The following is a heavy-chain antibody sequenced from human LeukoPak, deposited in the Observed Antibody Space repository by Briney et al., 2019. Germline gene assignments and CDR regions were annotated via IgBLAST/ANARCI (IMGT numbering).Heavy chain of an antibody. CDR3: AKGDTSGDYFTPDY. V-gene: IGHV3-23*01. CDR2: VSGSAGTT. D-gene: IGHD3-22*01. J-gene: IGHJ4*02. CDR1: GFTFSSYA. Sequence: GGSLRLSCAASGFTFSSYAMSWVRQAPGKGLEWGSTVSGSAGTTYYAESVMGRFTISRDNSKNTLYLLMNSLRAEDTAVYYCAKGDTSGDYFTPDYWGQGTLATVSS.